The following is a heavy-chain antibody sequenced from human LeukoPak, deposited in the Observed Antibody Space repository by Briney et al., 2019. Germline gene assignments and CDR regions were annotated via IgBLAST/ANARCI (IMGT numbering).Heavy chain of an antibody. D-gene: IGHD6-6*01. CDR2: IYYSGST. CDR3: ARAVAARPTYYFDY. J-gene: IGHJ4*02. V-gene: IGHV4-59*11. CDR1: GGSISSHY. Sequence: KPSETLSLTCTVPGGSISSHYWSWIRQPPGKGLEWIGYIYYSGSTNYNPSLKSRVTISVDTSKNQFSLKLSSVTAADTAVYYCARAVAARPTYYFDYWGQGTLATVSS.